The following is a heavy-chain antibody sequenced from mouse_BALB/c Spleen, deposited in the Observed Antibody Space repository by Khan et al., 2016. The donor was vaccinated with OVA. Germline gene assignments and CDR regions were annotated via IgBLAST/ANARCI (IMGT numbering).Heavy chain of an antibody. V-gene: IGHV1-18*01. CDR1: GYTFTEYT. CDR3: ARDAGCY. J-gene: IGHJ4*01. Sequence: VQLKESGPELVKPGASVKISCKTSGYTFTEYTLHWVKQSHGKSLEWIGVINPKNGVTSYNQKFKGKATLTVDKSSSTAYMEFRSLTSEDSAVYYCARDAGCYWGQGTSVTVSS. CDR2: INPKNGVT.